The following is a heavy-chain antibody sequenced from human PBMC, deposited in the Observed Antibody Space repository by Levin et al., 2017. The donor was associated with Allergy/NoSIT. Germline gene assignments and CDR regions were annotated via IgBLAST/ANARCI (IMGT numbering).Heavy chain of an antibody. D-gene: IGHD4-17*01. Sequence: SETLSLTCTVSGGSISSDGYYWSWIRQHPGKGLEWMGYIYYRGSTYYNPSLKSRVTISVDTSKNQFSLKLSSVTAADTAVYYCARGTVTNYPTFDYWGQGTLVTVSS. J-gene: IGHJ4*02. CDR3: ARGTVTNYPTFDY. CDR1: GGSISSDGYY. CDR2: IYYRGST. V-gene: IGHV4-31*03.